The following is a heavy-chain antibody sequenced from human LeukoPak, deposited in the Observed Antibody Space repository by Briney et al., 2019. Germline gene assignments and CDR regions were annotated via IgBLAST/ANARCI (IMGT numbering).Heavy chain of an antibody. J-gene: IGHJ4*02. CDR3: ATAFGYYDGSGYYSYFDY. V-gene: IGHV1-24*01. Sequence: ASVKVSCKVSGYTLTELSMHWVRQAPGKGLEWMGGFDPEDGETIYAQKFQGRVTMTEDTSTDTAYMELSSLRSEDTAVYYCATAFGYYDGSGYYSYFDYWGQGTLVTVSS. D-gene: IGHD3-22*01. CDR1: GYTLTELS. CDR2: FDPEDGET.